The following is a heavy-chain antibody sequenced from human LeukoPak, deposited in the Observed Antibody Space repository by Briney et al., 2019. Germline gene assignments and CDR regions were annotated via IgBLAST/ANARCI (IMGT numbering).Heavy chain of an antibody. CDR2: ISARGDNT. D-gene: IGHD3-10*01. CDR3: AKAYHYGAGSSFDY. Sequence: GGSLRLSCAASGFTFTNYAMSWVRQAPGKGLEWVSAISARGDNTYYADPVKGRFSISRDNSQNTQYLQMNSLRAEDTAIYYCAKAYHYGAGSSFDYWGQGILVTVSS. V-gene: IGHV3-23*01. J-gene: IGHJ4*02. CDR1: GFTFTNYA.